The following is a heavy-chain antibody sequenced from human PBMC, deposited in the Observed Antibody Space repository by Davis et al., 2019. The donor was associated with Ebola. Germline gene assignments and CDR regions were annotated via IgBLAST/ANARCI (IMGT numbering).Heavy chain of an antibody. CDR3: ARCREFGSSWFPIDY. J-gene: IGHJ4*02. D-gene: IGHD6-13*01. Sequence: PGGSLRLSCAASGFTFSSYSMNWVRQAPGKGLEWVSYISSTSSTIYYADSVKGRFTISRDNSKNTLYLQMNSLRAEDTAVYYCARCREFGSSWFPIDYWGQGTLVTVSS. CDR1: GFTFSSYS. V-gene: IGHV3-48*01. CDR2: ISSTSSTI.